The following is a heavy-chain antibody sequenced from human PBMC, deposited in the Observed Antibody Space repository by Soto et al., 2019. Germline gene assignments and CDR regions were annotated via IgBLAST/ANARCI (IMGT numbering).Heavy chain of an antibody. Sequence: QVQLVQSGAEVKKPGASVKVSCKASGYTFTSYGISWVRQAPGQGLEWMGWISAYNGNTNYAQKLQGRVTMTTDTPTRPAYMELRSLRSDDTAVYYCARGVGGHDYYYYYGMDVWGQGTTVTVSS. D-gene: IGHD5-12*01. V-gene: IGHV1-18*01. CDR2: ISAYNGNT. J-gene: IGHJ6*02. CDR1: GYTFTSYG. CDR3: ARGVGGHDYYYYYGMDV.